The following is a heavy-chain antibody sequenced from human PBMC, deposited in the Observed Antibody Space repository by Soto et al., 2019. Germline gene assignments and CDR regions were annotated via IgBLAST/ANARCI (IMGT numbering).Heavy chain of an antibody. V-gene: IGHV3-74*01. CDR1: EFAFNTYW. CDR2: INGDGITR. CDR3: ARDKAYGLDV. Sequence: GGSLRLSCAASEFAFNTYWMHWVRQVPGKELKWVTRINGDGITRTYADSVKGRFTISRDNAENILYLQMISLRAEDTAMYYCARDKAYGLDVWGQGTTVTVS. J-gene: IGHJ6*02.